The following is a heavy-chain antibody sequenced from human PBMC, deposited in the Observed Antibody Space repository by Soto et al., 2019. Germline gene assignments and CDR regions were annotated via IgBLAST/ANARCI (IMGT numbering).Heavy chain of an antibody. CDR2: IIPILGIA. V-gene: IGHV1-69*08. CDR3: ARDLGVLAPLYYYYYMDV. J-gene: IGHJ6*03. Sequence: QVQLVQSGAEVKKPGSSVKVSCKASGGTFSSYTISWVRQAPGQGLEWMGRIIPILGIANYAQKFQGRVTITADKSTSTAYMELSSLRSEDTAVYYCARDLGVLAPLYYYYYMDVWGKGTTVTVSS. CDR1: GGTFSSYT. D-gene: IGHD2-2*01.